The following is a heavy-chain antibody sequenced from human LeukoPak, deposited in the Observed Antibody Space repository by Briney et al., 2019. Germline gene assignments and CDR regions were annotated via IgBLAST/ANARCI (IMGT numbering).Heavy chain of an antibody. J-gene: IGHJ3*02. CDR2: IYSDGRI. Sequence: GGSLRLSCAASGXTVSRNYMNWVRQAPGKGLEWVSIIYSDGRIYYADSVKGRFTISRDNSKNTVHLQMNSLRADDTAVYYCARVKRLLPNDAFDMWGQGTMVTASS. V-gene: IGHV3-66*01. CDR3: ARVKRLLPNDAFDM. D-gene: IGHD3-22*01. CDR1: GXTVSRNY.